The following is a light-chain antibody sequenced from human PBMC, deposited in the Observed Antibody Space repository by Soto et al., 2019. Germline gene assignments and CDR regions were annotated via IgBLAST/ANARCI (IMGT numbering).Light chain of an antibody. Sequence: QSVLTQPPSTSGTPGQRATISCPGSSSNIGSKTVNWYQQLPGTAPKLLIYSNNQRPSGVPDRFSGSKSGTSASLAISGLQSEDEADYYCAAWDDSLNGVVFGGGTKLTVL. CDR2: SNN. V-gene: IGLV1-44*01. CDR3: AAWDDSLNGVV. CDR1: SSNIGSKT. J-gene: IGLJ2*01.